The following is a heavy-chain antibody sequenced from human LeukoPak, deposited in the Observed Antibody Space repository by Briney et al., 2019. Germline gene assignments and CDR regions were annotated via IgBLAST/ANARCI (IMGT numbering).Heavy chain of an antibody. D-gene: IGHD5-12*01. CDR2: IKHSGST. J-gene: IGHJ4*02. V-gene: IGHV4-34*01. CDR1: GGSFSGYY. CDR3: ARIHANSGYDPPGDY. Sequence: PSETLSLTCAVYGGSFSGYYWSWIRQPPGNGLEWIGEIKHSGSTNYNPSLKSRVTISVDTSQNQFSLKLSSVTAADTAVYYCARIHANSGYDPPGDYWGQGTLVTVSS.